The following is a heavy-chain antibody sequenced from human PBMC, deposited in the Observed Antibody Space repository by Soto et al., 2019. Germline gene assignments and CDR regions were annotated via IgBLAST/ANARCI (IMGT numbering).Heavy chain of an antibody. V-gene: IGHV1-69*13. CDR2: IIPIFGTA. J-gene: IGHJ6*02. D-gene: IGHD1-7*01. Sequence: SVKVSCKASGGTFSSYATSWVRQAPGQGLEWMGGIIPIFGTANYAQKFQGRVTITADESTSTAYMELSSLRSEDTAVYYCAREGESNWNYVRYYYYYGMDVWGQGTTVTVSS. CDR3: AREGESNWNYVRYYYYYGMDV. CDR1: GGTFSSYA.